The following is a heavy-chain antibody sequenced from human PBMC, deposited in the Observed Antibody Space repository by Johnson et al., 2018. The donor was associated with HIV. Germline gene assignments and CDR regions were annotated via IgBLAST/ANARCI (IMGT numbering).Heavy chain of an antibody. J-gene: IGHJ3*02. V-gene: IGHV3-15*01. CDR1: GFTFSGSA. D-gene: IGHD6-19*01. CDR2: IRSRPDGGTT. CDR3: TTDSAGGYAFDI. Sequence: VQLVESGGGLVQPGGSLKLSCAASGFTFSGSAMHWVRQASGKGLEWVGRIRSRPDGGTTDYGAPVKGRFSISRDDSRKTLYLQMNSLKTEDTALYYCTTDSAGGYAFDIWGQGTVVTVS.